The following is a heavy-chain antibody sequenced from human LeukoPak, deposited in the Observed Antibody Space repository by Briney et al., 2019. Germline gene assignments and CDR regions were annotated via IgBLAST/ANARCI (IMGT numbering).Heavy chain of an antibody. V-gene: IGHV4-34*01. J-gene: IGHJ5*02. CDR3: ARGPRCSGGSCYSVRVDP. Sequence: SETLSLTCAVYGGSFSGYYWSWIRQPPGKGPEWIGEINHSGSTNYNPSLKSRVTISVDTSKNQFSLKLSSVTAADTAVYYCARGPRCSGGSCYSVRVDPWGQGTLVTVSS. CDR2: INHSGST. D-gene: IGHD2-15*01. CDR1: GGSFSGYY.